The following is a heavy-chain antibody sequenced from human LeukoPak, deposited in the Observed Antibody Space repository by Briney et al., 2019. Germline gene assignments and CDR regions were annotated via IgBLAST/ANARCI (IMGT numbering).Heavy chain of an antibody. D-gene: IGHD1-26*01. CDR2: INSDGSST. V-gene: IGHV3-74*01. Sequence: GGSLRLSCAASGFTFSSYWMHWVRQAPGKGLVWVSRINSDGSSTVYTDSVKGRFTISRDNAKNTLYLQMNSLRDEDTALYYCARQHSGSYINWFDPWGQGTLVTVSS. J-gene: IGHJ5*02. CDR1: GFTFSSYW. CDR3: ARQHSGSYINWFDP.